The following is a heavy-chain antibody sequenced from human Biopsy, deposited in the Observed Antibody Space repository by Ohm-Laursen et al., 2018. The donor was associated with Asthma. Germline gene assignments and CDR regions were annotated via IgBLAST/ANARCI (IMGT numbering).Heavy chain of an antibody. CDR2: VNTGNGDT. CDR1: GYNFISFA. CDR3: ARTYYDFLTGQVKDVFGV. J-gene: IGHJ3*01. D-gene: IGHD3-9*01. Sequence: ASVKVSCKVSGYNFISFAIHWVRQAPGQRLEWMGWVNTGNGDTKYSQKFQGRATITRDTSASTAYMELRSLRSEHTATYYCARTYYDFLTGQVKDVFGVWGQGTMVTVSS. V-gene: IGHV1-3*04.